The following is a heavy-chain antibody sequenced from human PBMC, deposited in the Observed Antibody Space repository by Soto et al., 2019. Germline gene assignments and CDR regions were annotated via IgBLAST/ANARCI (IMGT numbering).Heavy chain of an antibody. V-gene: IGHV4-34*01. D-gene: IGHD3-16*01. CDR3: ARGRDGWGYYYYGMDV. CDR2: INHSGST. CDR1: GGSFSGYY. J-gene: IGHJ6*02. Sequence: SSETLSLTCAVYGGSFSGYYWSWIRQPPGKGLEWSGEINHSGSTNYNPSLKSRVTISVDTSKNQFSLKLSSVTAADTAVYYCARGRDGWGYYYYGMDVWGQGTKVT.